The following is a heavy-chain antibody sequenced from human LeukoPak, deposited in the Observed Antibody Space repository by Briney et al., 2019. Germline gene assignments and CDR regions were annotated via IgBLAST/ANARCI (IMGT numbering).Heavy chain of an antibody. CDR3: ALYTGDYLDY. Sequence: SQTLSLTCAISGDSVSSNSAAWNWIRQSPSRGLEWLGRTYYRSKWYNDYAVSVKSRITINPDTSKNQFSLKLTSVTAADTAVYYCALYTGDYLDYWGQGTLVTVSS. V-gene: IGHV6-1*01. CDR2: TYYRSKWYN. CDR1: GDSVSSNSAA. D-gene: IGHD3-16*01. J-gene: IGHJ4*02.